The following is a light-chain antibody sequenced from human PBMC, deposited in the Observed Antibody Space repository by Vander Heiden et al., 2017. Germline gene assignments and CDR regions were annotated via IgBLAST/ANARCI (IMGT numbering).Light chain of an antibody. Sequence: EIVLTQSLGTLSLSPGERATLSCRASPSVYASYLSWYQQRPGQAPRLLIYGASSRAAGIPDRFSGSGSGTVFTLTISRLEPEDFAVYYCQQYGSSSWTFGQGTKVEAK. CDR3: QQYGSSSWT. CDR1: PSVYASY. V-gene: IGKV3-20*01. J-gene: IGKJ1*01. CDR2: GAS.